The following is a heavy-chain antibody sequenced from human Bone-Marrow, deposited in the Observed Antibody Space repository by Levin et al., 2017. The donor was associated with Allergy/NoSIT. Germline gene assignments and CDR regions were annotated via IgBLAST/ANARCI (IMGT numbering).Heavy chain of an antibody. V-gene: IGHV4-38-2*02. CDR3: ARGSPGGDFWSGYYKGYYFDR. J-gene: IGHJ4*02. CDR1: GDSISSGHY. Sequence: SQTLSLTCSVSGDSISSGHYWAWIRQSPGKGLECLGRVYEDGGSTFYNPTLKTRVTISLDRSRNQVLLRLTSVTAADTAVYYCARGSPGGDFWSGYYKGYYFDRWGQGSLITVS. CDR2: VYEDGGST. D-gene: IGHD3-3*01.